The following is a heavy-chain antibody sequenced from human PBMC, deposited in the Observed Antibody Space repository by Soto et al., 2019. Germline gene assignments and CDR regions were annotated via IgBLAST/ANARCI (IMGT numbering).Heavy chain of an antibody. CDR1: GGSFNGYY. J-gene: IGHJ6*02. Sequence: PSETLSLTCAVYGGSFNGYYWSWIRQPPGRGLEWIGEINHSGSTNYNPSLKSRVTISLDTSKSQFSLKLSSLTAADTAVYYCARWHSSSGYYGMDVWGQGTTVTVSS. CDR3: ARWHSSSGYYGMDV. D-gene: IGHD6-25*01. CDR2: INHSGST. V-gene: IGHV4-34*01.